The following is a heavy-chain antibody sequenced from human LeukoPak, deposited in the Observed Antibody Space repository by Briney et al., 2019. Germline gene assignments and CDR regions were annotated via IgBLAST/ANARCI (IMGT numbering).Heavy chain of an antibody. CDR3: ARGGSTWIQLWSNWFDP. V-gene: IGHV4-34*01. D-gene: IGHD5-18*01. J-gene: IGHJ5*02. CDR2: INHSGST. CDR1: GGSFSGYY. Sequence: SETLSLTCAVYGGSFSGYYWSWIRQPPGKGLEWIGEINHSGSTNYNPSLKSRVTISVDTSKNQFSLKLSSVTAADTAVYYCARGGSTWIQLWSNWFDPWGQGTLVTVSS.